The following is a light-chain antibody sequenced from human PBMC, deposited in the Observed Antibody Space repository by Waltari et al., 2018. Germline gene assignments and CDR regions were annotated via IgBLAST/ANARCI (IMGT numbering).Light chain of an antibody. CDR3: QQSYSTSFT. J-gene: IGKJ3*01. CDR2: AAS. Sequence: MQMTQSPSFLSASVGDRVTITCRASQSISSRLNWYQQRPGKAPTLLIYAASSLRTGVPSRFSGSGSGTDFILTISSLQPEDFATYYCQQSYSTSFTFGPGTKVDLK. CDR1: QSISSR. V-gene: IGKV1-39*01.